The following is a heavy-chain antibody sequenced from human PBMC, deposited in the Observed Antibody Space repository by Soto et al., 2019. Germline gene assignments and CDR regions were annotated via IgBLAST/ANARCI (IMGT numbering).Heavy chain of an antibody. CDR2: ISYDGSNK. CDR3: ARGNSSPQEPYFDY. CDR1: GFTFSSYT. V-gene: IGHV3-30*03. Sequence: PGGSLRLSCAATGFTFSSYTLHWVRQAPGKGLEWVAVISYDGSNKYYVDSVKGRFTISRDNSKNTLYLQMNSLRAEDTAVYYCARGNSSPQEPYFDYWGQGTLVTVSS. D-gene: IGHD6-13*01. J-gene: IGHJ4*02.